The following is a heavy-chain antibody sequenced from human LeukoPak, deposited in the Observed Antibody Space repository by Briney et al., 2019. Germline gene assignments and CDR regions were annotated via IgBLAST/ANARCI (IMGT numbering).Heavy chain of an antibody. CDR2: IWYDGSNK. CDR1: GFTFSSYG. CDR3: ASVITGTDDEAFDI. D-gene: IGHD1-7*01. V-gene: IGHV3-33*01. Sequence: GGSLRLSCAASGFTFSSYGMHWVRQAPGKGLEWVAVIWYDGSNKYYADSVKGRFTISRDNSKNTLYLQMNSLRAEDTAAYYCASVITGTDDEAFDIWGQGTMVTVSS. J-gene: IGHJ3*02.